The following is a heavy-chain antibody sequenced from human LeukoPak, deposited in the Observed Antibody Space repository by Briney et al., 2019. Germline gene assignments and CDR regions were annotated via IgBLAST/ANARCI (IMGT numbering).Heavy chain of an antibody. CDR1: GYTFTSYD. Sequence: ASVKVSCKASGYTFTSYDINWVRQATGQGLEWMGWMNPNSGNTGYAQKFQGRVTMTRNTSISTAYMELSSLRSEDTAVYYCARAPPNYDFWSGYSHPPDYWGQGTLVTVSS. V-gene: IGHV1-8*01. CDR3: ARAPPNYDFWSGYSHPPDY. CDR2: MNPNSGNT. J-gene: IGHJ4*02. D-gene: IGHD3-3*01.